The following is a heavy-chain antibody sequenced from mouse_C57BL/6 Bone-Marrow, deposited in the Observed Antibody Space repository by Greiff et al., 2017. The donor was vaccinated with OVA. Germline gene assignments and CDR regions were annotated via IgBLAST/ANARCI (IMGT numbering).Heavy chain of an antibody. Sequence: QVQLQQSGAELARPGASVKLSCKASGYTFTSYGISWVKQRTGQGLEWIGEIYPRSGNTYYNEKFKGKATLTADKSSSTAYMELRSLTSEDSAVYFCARKLVVASYWYFDVWGTGTTVTVSS. CDR1: GYTFTSYG. CDR3: ARKLVVASYWYFDV. J-gene: IGHJ1*03. D-gene: IGHD1-1*01. V-gene: IGHV1-81*01. CDR2: IYPRSGNT.